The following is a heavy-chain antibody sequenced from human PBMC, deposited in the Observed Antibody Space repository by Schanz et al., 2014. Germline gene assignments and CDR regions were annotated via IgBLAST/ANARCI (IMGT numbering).Heavy chain of an antibody. Sequence: EVQLVASGGGLVQPGGSLRLSCAASGFTFSSYSMNWVRQAPGKGPEWVANIKHDGSVKDYVDSVEGRFTISRDNAKRSLFLQMNSLRVEDTAVYFCVSQTGSPNYWGQGTLVTVSS. CDR1: GFTFSSYS. CDR2: IKHDGSVK. D-gene: IGHD6-13*01. CDR3: VSQTGSPNY. V-gene: IGHV3-7*02. J-gene: IGHJ4*02.